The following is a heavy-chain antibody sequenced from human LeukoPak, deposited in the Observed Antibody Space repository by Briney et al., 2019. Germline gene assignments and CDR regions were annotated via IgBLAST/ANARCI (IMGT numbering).Heavy chain of an antibody. Sequence: GGSLRLSCTASGFTFSSYSMSWVRQGPGTGLEWVSAISGSGDTTFYADSVKGRFTISRDNSKKTLYLQVNSLRAEDTAVYFCAKELTTERTPGVDSWGQGTLVTVSS. J-gene: IGHJ4*02. V-gene: IGHV3-23*01. CDR1: GFTFSSYS. CDR2: ISGSGDTT. D-gene: IGHD4-17*01. CDR3: AKELTTERTPGVDS.